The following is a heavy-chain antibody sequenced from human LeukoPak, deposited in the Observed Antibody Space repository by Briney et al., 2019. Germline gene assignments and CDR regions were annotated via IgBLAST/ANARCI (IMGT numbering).Heavy chain of an antibody. J-gene: IGHJ4*02. V-gene: IGHV4-39*01. CDR1: DDSLSSSDYY. D-gene: IGHD3-10*01. CDR3: ARHGGSGAPDN. CDR2: IYYTGST. Sequence: SETLSLTCTVSDDSLSSSDYYWDWIRQPPGKGLEWIGSIYYTGSTHYNPSLKSRVTISVDTSKNHFSLKLNSVTATDTAVYYCARHGGSGAPDNWGQGTLVTVSS.